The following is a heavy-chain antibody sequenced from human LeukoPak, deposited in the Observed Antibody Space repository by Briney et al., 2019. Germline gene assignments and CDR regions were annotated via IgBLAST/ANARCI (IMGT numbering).Heavy chain of an antibody. CDR1: GGSISSGGYY. V-gene: IGHV4-39*07. Sequence: SETLSLTCTVSGGSISSGGYYWGWIRQPPGKGLEWIGSIYYSGSTYYNPSLKSRVTISVDTSKNQFSLKLSSVTAADTAVYYCARSSRGYYPPGDYWGQGTLVTVSS. CDR2: IYYSGST. D-gene: IGHD3-22*01. CDR3: ARSSRGYYPPGDY. J-gene: IGHJ4*02.